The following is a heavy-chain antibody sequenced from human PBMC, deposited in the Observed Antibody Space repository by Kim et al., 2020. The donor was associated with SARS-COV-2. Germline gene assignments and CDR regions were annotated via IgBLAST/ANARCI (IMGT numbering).Heavy chain of an antibody. CDR3: ASRNSSFDY. D-gene: IGHD1-7*01. V-gene: IGHV4-39*07. J-gene: IGHJ4*02. Sequence: SHPALKSRVPISVDAAKNPFSLKLSSVTAADTAVYYCASRNSSFDYWGQGTLVTVSS.